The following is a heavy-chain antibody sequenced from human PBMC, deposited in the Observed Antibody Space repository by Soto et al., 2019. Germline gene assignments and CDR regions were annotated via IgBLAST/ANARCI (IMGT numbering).Heavy chain of an antibody. D-gene: IGHD2-15*01. V-gene: IGHV3-73*01. CDR2: IRSKANSYAT. Sequence: PGGSLRLSCAASGFTFSGSAMHWVRQASGKGLEWVGRIRSKANSYATAYAASVKGRFTISRDDSKNTAYLQMNSLKTEDTAVYYCTRHVGFLVYYGMDVWAKGPRSPSP. CDR1: GFTFSGSA. J-gene: IGHJ6*02. CDR3: TRHVGFLVYYGMDV.